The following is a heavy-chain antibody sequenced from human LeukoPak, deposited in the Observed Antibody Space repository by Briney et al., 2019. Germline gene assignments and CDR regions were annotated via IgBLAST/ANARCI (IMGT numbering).Heavy chain of an antibody. V-gene: IGHV3-23*01. CDR2: ISGSGGNT. J-gene: IGHJ4*02. CDR3: AKTVSGSHSYQGGDY. Sequence: GRSLRLSCAASGFTFSSYAMSWVRQAPGKGLEWGSAISGSGGNTYYADPVKGRLTMSRDNSKNTLYLQMNSLRAEDTAVYFCAKTVSGSHSYQGGDYWGQGTLVTVST. D-gene: IGHD3-16*02. CDR1: GFTFSSYA.